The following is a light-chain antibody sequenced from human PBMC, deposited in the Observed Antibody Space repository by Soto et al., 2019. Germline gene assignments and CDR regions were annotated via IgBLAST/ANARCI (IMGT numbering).Light chain of an antibody. J-gene: IGLJ2*01. CDR2: DVN. CDR3: TSYASSSTHVV. CDR1: SSDIGGYDY. Sequence: QSALTQPASVSGSPGQSITLSCTGTSSDIGGYDYVSWYQRYPGKAPKLIIYDVNNRPSGVSNRFSGSRSGNTASLTISGLXXXXXXDYYCTSYASSSTHVVFGGGTKL. V-gene: IGLV2-14*01.